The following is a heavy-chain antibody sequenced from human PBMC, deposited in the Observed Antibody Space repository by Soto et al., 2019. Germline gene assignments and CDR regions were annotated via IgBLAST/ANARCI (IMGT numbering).Heavy chain of an antibody. CDR2: IDNTGTT. J-gene: IGHJ4*02. CDR3: ARCTSWSAPAR. Sequence: QVQLQESGPGLVKPSETLSLTCSVSGAPIRNSGYYWSWIRQHPGKGREWIGNIDNTGTTHYNTSLRSRVTISVDTSKNQYSLKLSSVTAADTAVYYCARCTSWSAPARWGQGTLVTVSS. D-gene: IGHD2-8*02. CDR1: GAPIRNSGYY. V-gene: IGHV4-31*03.